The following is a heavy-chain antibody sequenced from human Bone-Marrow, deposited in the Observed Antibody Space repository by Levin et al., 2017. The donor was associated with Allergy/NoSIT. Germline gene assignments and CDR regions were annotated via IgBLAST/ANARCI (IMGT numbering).Heavy chain of an antibody. Sequence: SGGSLRLSCAASGFSFTSYTMSWVRQAPGKGLEWVSAISGSGGTTYYADSVRGRFTISRDNSKNTLYVQVNNLRAEDTAVYYCAKGEDDYFEPVYSDSWGQGTLVTVSS. V-gene: IGHV3-23*01. CDR3: AKGEDDYFEPVYSDS. CDR1: GFSFTSYT. J-gene: IGHJ4*02. CDR2: ISGSGGTT. D-gene: IGHD2/OR15-2a*01.